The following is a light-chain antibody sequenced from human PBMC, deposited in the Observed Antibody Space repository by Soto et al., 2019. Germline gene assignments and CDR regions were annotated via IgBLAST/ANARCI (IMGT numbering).Light chain of an antibody. V-gene: IGKV3-11*01. J-gene: IGKJ3*01. CDR3: QQRSNWPPEVT. CDR1: QSVRSS. Sequence: EIVLTQSPDTLSLSPGERATLSCRASQSVRSSLAWYQQKPGQAPRLLIYDASNRATGIPARFSGSGSGTDFTLTISSLEPEAFAVYYCQQRSNWPPEVTFGPWTKVDIK. CDR2: DAS.